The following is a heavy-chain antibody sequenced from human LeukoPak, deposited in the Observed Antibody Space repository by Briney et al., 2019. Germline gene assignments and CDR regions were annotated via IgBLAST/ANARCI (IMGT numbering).Heavy chain of an antibody. D-gene: IGHD3-16*01. CDR1: GFPFSDYG. J-gene: IGHJ1*01. V-gene: IGHV3-23*01. Sequence: GGSLRLSCAASGFPFSDYGMNWVRQAPGKGLEWVSGISPSGDITYYTDSVRGRFTISRDNFKNTLSLQVNSLRAEDTAMYYCAKDDDWGRYKHWGQGTLVTVSS. CDR3: AKDDDWGRYKH. CDR2: ISPSGDIT.